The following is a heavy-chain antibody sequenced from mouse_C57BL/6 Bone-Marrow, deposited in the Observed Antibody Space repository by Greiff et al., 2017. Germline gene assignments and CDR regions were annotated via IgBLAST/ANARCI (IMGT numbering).Heavy chain of an antibody. CDR2: IYPRSGNT. V-gene: IGHV1-81*01. J-gene: IGHJ4*01. CDR1: GYTFTSYW. Sequence: QVQLQQSGAELVMPGASVKLSCKASGYTFTSYWMHWVKQRTGQGLEWIGEIYPRSGNTYYNEKFKGKATLTADKSSSTAYMELRSLTSEDSAVYFCARSEYYARDYWGQGTSVTVSS. CDR3: ARSEYYARDY.